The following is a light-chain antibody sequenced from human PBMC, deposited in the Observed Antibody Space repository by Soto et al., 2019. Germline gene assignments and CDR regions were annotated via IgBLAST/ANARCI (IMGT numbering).Light chain of an antibody. CDR1: NGDVGSYDL. CDR2: EVN. J-gene: IGLJ2*01. Sequence: QSALTQPASVSGSPGQSITISCTGTNGDVGSYDLVSWYQRYPGEAPKLIIYEVNKRPSEISNRFSGSKSGNTASLTISGHPAEDEAEYDCCSYAGSNSLIFGGGTKLTVL. CDR3: CSYAGSNSLI. V-gene: IGLV2-23*02.